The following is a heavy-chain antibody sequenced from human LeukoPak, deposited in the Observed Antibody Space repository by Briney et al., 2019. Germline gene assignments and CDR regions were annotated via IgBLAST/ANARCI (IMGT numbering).Heavy chain of an antibody. CDR3: AKKRSPGWGGNSFDY. CDR2: LSGGSAVT. D-gene: IGHD3-16*01. V-gene: IGHV3-23*01. CDR1: GFLFSNYA. Sequence: GGSLRLSCTASGFLFSNYAMKGVSQAPGKGLEGVSLLSGGSAVTQFADSVKGRFTISRDNSRNTLYRQMNNLRSQDPAVYYCAKKRSPGWGGNSFDYWGPGTLVTVSS. J-gene: IGHJ4*02.